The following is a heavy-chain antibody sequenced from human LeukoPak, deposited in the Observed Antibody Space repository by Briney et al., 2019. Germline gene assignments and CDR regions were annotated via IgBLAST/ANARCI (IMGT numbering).Heavy chain of an antibody. CDR3: ARGGTTVLRYFDWLGNGPYNWFDP. V-gene: IGHV1-8*01. J-gene: IGHJ5*02. CDR1: GYTFTSYD. Sequence: ASVKVSCKASGYTFTSYDINWVRQATGQGLEWMGWMNPNSGNTGYAQKFQGRVTMTRNTSISTAYMELSSLRSEDTAVYYCARGGTTVLRYFDWLGNGPYNWFDPWGQGTLVTVSS. CDR2: MNPNSGNT. D-gene: IGHD3-9*01.